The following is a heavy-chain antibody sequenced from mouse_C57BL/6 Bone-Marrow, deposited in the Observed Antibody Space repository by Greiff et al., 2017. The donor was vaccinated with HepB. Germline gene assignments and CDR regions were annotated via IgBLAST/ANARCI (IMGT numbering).Heavy chain of an antibody. J-gene: IGHJ2*01. CDR1: GYTFTSYW. CDR3: TRRGIYDYALYY. CDR2: IHPNSGST. Sequence: QVQLQQPGAELVKPGASVKLSCKASGYTFTSYWMHWVKQRPGQGLEWIGMIHPNSGSTNYNEKFKSKATLTVDKSSSTAYMQLSSLTSEDSAVYDCTRRGIYDYALYYGGQGTTLTVSS. V-gene: IGHV1-64*01. D-gene: IGHD2-4*01.